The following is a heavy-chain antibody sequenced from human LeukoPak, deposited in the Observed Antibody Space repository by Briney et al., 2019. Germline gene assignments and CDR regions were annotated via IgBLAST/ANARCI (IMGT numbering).Heavy chain of an antibody. CDR2: IYHSGST. J-gene: IGHJ4*02. CDR1: GGSISSYY. D-gene: IGHD6-19*01. Sequence: SETLSLTCTVSGGSISSYYWSWIRQPPGKGLEWIGYIYHSGSTNYNPSLKSRVTISLGTSKNQFSLKLSSVTAADTAVYYCARRVSGWYASDHWGQGTLVAVSS. V-gene: IGHV4-59*08. CDR3: ARRVSGWYASDH.